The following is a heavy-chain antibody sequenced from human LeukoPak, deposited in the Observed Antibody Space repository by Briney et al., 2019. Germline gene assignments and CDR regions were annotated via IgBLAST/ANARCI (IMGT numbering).Heavy chain of an antibody. Sequence: GSLRLSCAASGFTVSSNYMSWVCQAPGKGLEWVSVIYSGGSTYYADSVKGRFTISRDNSKNTLYLQMNSLRAEDTAVYYCARVQGATGWFDPWGQGTLVTVSS. D-gene: IGHD1-26*01. CDR3: ARVQGATGWFDP. J-gene: IGHJ5*02. V-gene: IGHV3-53*01. CDR2: IYSGGST. CDR1: GFTVSSNY.